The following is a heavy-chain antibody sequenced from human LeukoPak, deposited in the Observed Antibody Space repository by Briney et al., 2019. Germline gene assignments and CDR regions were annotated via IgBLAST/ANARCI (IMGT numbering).Heavy chain of an antibody. CDR3: AKEGSRTTVTTAHKSEYYYYYYGMDV. Sequence: GGSLRLSCAASGFTFSSYGMHWVRQAPGKGLEWVAVISYDGSNKYYADSVKGRFTIPRDNSKNTLYLQMNSLRAEDTAVYYCAKEGSRTTVTTAHKSEYYYYYYGMDVWGQGTTVTVSS. CDR2: ISYDGSNK. D-gene: IGHD4-17*01. J-gene: IGHJ6*02. CDR1: GFTFSSYG. V-gene: IGHV3-30*18.